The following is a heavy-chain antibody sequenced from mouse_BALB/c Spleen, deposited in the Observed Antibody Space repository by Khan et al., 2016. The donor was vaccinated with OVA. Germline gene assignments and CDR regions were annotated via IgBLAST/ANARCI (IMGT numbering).Heavy chain of an antibody. CDR1: GYTFISFG. CDR2: INTYTGET. D-gene: IGHD2-10*01. J-gene: IGHJ4*01. CDR3: ARPPYFSYSLDY. V-gene: IGHV9-3-1*01. Sequence: QIQLVQSGPELKKPGETVKISCTASGYTFISFGMNWVKQSPGKDLKWMGWINTYTGETTYTDDFKGRFAFSLETSASHAFLQINNLNNEDTATYYCARPPYFSYSLDYWGQGTSVTVSS.